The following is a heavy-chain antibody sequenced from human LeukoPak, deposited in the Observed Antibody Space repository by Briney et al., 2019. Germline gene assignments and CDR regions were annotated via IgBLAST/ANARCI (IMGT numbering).Heavy chain of an antibody. D-gene: IGHD3-10*01. Sequence: GGSLRLSCAASGFTFSSYAMSWVRQAPGKGLEWVSAISGSGGSTYYADSVKGRFTISRDNANNSLYLQMNGLRADDTAIYYCAKVSEGDSGSRYRPLDFWGQGTLVTVSS. J-gene: IGHJ4*02. V-gene: IGHV3-23*01. CDR1: GFTFSSYA. CDR2: ISGSGGST. CDR3: AKVSEGDSGSRYRPLDF.